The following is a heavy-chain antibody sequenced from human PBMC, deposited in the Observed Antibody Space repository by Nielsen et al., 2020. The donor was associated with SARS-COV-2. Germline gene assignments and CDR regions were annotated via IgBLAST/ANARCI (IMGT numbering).Heavy chain of an antibody. CDR1: GCSISSYY. J-gene: IGHJ4*02. V-gene: IGHV4-59*01. Sequence: SETLSPTCTVPGCSISSYYWSWIRQPPGKGLEWIGYIYYSGSTNYNPSLKSRVTISVDTSKNQFSLTLSSVTAADTAVYYCARVSATGLFPTFLDYWGQGTLVTVSS. D-gene: IGHD2/OR15-2a*01. CDR2: IYYSGST. CDR3: ARVSATGLFPTFLDY.